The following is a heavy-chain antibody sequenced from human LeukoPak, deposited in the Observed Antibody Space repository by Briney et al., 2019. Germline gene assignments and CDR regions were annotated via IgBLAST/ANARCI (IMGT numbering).Heavy chain of an antibody. CDR1: GFTFDDYG. D-gene: IGHD2-15*01. V-gene: IGHV3-11*01. CDR3: ARVLRYCSGGNCYSGGLGYMDV. CDR2: ISRSGSTK. Sequence: GGSLRLSCGASGFTFDDYGMTWIRQAPGKGLEWVSSISRSGSTKYYADSVKGRFTISRDNAKNSLFLQMNSLRAEDTAVYYCARVLRYCSGGNCYSGGLGYMDVWGKGTTVTISS. J-gene: IGHJ6*03.